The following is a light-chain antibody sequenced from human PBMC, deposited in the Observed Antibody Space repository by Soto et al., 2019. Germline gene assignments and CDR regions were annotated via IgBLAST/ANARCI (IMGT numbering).Light chain of an antibody. Sequence: EVVLTQSPGTLSLSPGDSATLSCRDSQSVSSSYLAWYQQKPGQAPRLLIYGESSRATGIPDRLSGSGSGTDLNLTISRLEPEDFAVYYCQKYGSSPWTXGQGTKVDI. CDR3: QKYGSSPWT. J-gene: IGKJ1*01. CDR2: GES. CDR1: QSVSSSY. V-gene: IGKV3-20*01.